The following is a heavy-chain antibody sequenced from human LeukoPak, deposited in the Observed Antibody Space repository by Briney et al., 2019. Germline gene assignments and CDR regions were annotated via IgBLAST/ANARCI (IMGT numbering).Heavy chain of an antibody. Sequence: PSETLSLTCAVYGGSFSGYYWSWIRQPPGKGLEWIGEINHSGSTNYNPSLKSRVTISVDTSKNQFSLKLSSVTAADTAVYYCARVDGSGSYPYYYYYYGMDVWGQGTTVTVSS. CDR2: INHSGST. D-gene: IGHD3-10*01. V-gene: IGHV4-34*01. J-gene: IGHJ6*02. CDR3: ARVDGSGSYPYYYYYYGMDV. CDR1: GGSFSGYY.